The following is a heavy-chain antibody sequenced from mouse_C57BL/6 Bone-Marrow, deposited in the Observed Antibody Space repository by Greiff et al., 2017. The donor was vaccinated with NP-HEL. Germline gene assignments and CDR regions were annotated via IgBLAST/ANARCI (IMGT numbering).Heavy chain of an antibody. J-gene: IGHJ3*01. CDR1: GFTFSDYG. CDR2: ISSGSSTI. D-gene: IGHD1-1*01. V-gene: IGHV5-17*01. CDR3: ARGGLLRSLFAY. Sequence: EVQRVESGGGLVKPGGSLKLSCAASGFTFSDYGMHWVRQAPEKGLEWVAYISSGSSTIYYAATVKGRFTISRDNAKNTLFLQMTSLRSEDTAMYYCARGGLLRSLFAYWGQGTLVTVSA.